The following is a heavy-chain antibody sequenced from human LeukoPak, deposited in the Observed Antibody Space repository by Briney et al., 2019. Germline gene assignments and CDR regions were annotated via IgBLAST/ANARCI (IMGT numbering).Heavy chain of an antibody. CDR3: AEETTVSMSGVFDY. CDR2: ISGSGGTT. CDR1: GFTFSSYA. Sequence: GGSLRLSCAASGFTFSSYAMSWVRQAPGKGLEWVSGISGSGGTTHYADSVKGRFTISRDNAKNTLYLQMNSLRAEDTAVYYCAEETTVSMSGVFDYWGQGTLVTVSS. V-gene: IGHV3-23*01. J-gene: IGHJ4*02. D-gene: IGHD4-17*01.